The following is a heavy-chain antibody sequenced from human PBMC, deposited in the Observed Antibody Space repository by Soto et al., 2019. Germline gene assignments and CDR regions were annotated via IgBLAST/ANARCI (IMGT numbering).Heavy chain of an antibody. V-gene: IGHV4-34*01. CDR2: INHSGST. CDR3: ARGLSTMEFRGGWYRGYYYYGKDV. CDR1: GGSFSGYY. D-gene: IGHD6-19*01. Sequence: PSETLSLTCAVYGGSFSGYYWSWIRQPPGKGLEWIGEINHSGSTNYNPSLKSRVTISVDTSKNQFSLKLSSVTAADTAVYYCARGLSTMEFRGGWYRGYYYYGKDVWGQGTTSTVSS. J-gene: IGHJ6*02.